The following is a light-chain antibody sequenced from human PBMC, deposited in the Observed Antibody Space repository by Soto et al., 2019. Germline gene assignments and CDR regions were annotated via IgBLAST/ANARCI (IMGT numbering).Light chain of an antibody. V-gene: IGKV3-15*01. CDR3: QQYNNWPS. CDR1: QTVRNN. Sequence: EFLLTQSPGTLSLSPGERATLSCRASQTVRNNYLAWYQQKPGQAPRLLIYDISNRATGVPARFSGSGSETEFTLTIRSLQSEDFAVYFCQQYNNWPSFGQGTRLEIK. CDR2: DIS. J-gene: IGKJ5*01.